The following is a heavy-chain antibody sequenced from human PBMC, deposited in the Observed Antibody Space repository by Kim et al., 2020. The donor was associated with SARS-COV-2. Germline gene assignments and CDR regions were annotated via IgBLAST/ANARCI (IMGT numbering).Heavy chain of an antibody. Sequence: SETLSLTCTVSGGSISSYYWSWIRQPPGKGLEWIGYISYSGSTNYNPSLKSRVTISVDTSKNQFSLKLSSVTAADTAVYYCARAGRITIFGVVGWFDPWG. CDR1: GGSISSYY. CDR3: ARAGRITIFGVVGWFDP. D-gene: IGHD3-3*01. V-gene: IGHV4-59*01. J-gene: IGHJ5*02. CDR2: ISYSGST.